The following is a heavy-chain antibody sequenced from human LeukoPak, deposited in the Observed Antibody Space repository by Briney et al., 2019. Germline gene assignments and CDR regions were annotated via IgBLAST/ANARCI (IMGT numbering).Heavy chain of an antibody. CDR2: IDNSGNVI. CDR1: GFNFNSYG. CDR3: ARDKVSTKGYSSGWSFDY. V-gene: IGHV3-48*01. J-gene: IGHJ4*02. D-gene: IGHD6-19*01. Sequence: SGGSLRLSCAASGFNFNSYGMNWVRQAPGKGLEWISDIDNSGNVINYSDSVKGRLTMSRDNSKNTLYLQMDSLRAEDTAVYYCARDKVSTKGYSSGWSFDYWGQGTLVTVSS.